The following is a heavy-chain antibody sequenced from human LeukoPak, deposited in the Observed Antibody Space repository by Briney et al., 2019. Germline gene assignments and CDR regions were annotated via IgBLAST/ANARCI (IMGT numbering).Heavy chain of an antibody. CDR3: ARAKRNSGWSRVAAFDI. Sequence: PSETLSLTCTVSGGSVSSGSYYWSWIRQPPGKGLEWIGYIYYSGSTNYNPSLKSRVTISVDTSKNQFSLKLSSVTAADTAVYYCARAKRNSGWSRVAAFDIWGQGTMVTVSS. CDR1: GGSVSSGSYY. CDR2: IYYSGST. J-gene: IGHJ3*02. V-gene: IGHV4-61*01. D-gene: IGHD6-19*01.